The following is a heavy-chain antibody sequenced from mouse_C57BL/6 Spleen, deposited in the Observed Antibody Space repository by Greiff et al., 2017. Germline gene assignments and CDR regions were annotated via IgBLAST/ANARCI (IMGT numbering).Heavy chain of an antibody. J-gene: IGHJ3*01. V-gene: IGHV5-16*01. CDR2: INYDGSST. CDR3: ARGDTFFAY. Sequence: EVKLMESEGGLVQPGSSMKLSCTASGFTFSDYYMAWVRQVPEKGLEWVANINYDGSSTYYLDSLKSRFIISRDNAKNILYLQMSSLKSEDTATYYCARGDTFFAYWGQGTLVTVSA. CDR1: GFTFSDYY. D-gene: IGHD3-3*01.